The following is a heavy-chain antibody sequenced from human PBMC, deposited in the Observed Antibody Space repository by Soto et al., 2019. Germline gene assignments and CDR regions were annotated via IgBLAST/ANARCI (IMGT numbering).Heavy chain of an antibody. Sequence: GGSLRLSCAASGFSFSISPMHWVRQAPGKGPEWVALISYDGTNKFYADSVKGRFTISRDNSKSTLYLQVDSLRPEDAAVYYCARDPKTSGGQHWAFNYFDSWGQGTLGTVS. CDR1: GFSFSISP. V-gene: IGHV3-30-3*01. CDR2: ISYDGTNK. CDR3: ARDPKTSGGQHWAFNYFDS. D-gene: IGHD7-27*01. J-gene: IGHJ4*02.